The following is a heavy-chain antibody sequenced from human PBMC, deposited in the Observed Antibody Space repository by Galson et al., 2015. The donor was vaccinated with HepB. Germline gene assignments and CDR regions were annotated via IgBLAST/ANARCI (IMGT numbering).Heavy chain of an antibody. CDR2: ISASGSST. V-gene: IGHV3-23*01. CDR1: GFTFSSYA. Sequence: SLRLSCAASGFTFSSYAMSWVRQAPGKGLEWVSAISASGSSTYYADSVKGRFTISRDNSKTTLYLQMNSLRAEDTAVYYCAKGGRYCSSASCYTNYWGQGTLVTVSS. J-gene: IGHJ4*02. D-gene: IGHD2-2*02. CDR3: AKGGRYCSSASCYTNY.